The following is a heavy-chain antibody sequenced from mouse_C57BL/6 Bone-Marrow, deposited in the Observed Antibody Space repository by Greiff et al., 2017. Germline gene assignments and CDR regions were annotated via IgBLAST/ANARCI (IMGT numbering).Heavy chain of an antibody. J-gene: IGHJ2*01. CDR2: IYPGSGST. CDR1: GYTFTSYW. Sequence: QVQLQQPGAELVKPGASVKMSCKASGYTFTSYWITWVKQRPGQGLEWIGDIYPGSGSTNYNEKFKSKATLTVDTSSSPAYMPLSRLPSELSAVSSCARLVYDYGSDYWGQGTTLTVSS. CDR3: ARLVYDYGSDY. V-gene: IGHV1-55*01. D-gene: IGHD2-4*01.